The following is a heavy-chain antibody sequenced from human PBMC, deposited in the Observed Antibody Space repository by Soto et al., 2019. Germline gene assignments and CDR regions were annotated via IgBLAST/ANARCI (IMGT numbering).Heavy chain of an antibody. CDR2: ISYDGSNK. Sequence: QVQLVESGGGVVQPGRSLRLSCAASGFTFSSYGMHWVRQAPGKGLEWVAVISYDGSNKYYADSVKGRFTISRDNSKNXLYPQMNSRRAEDTAVYYCAKDGRRFGEWLSHVDYGGQGTLVTVSS. J-gene: IGHJ4*02. D-gene: IGHD3-3*01. CDR3: AKDGRRFGEWLSHVDY. V-gene: IGHV3-30*18. CDR1: GFTFSSYG.